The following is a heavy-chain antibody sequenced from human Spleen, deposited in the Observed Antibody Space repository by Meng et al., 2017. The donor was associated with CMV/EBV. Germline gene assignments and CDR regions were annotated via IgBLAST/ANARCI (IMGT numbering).Heavy chain of an antibody. Sequence: GESLKISCAASGFTFSSYAMSWVRQAPGKGLEWVSAISGSGGSGGSTDYAESVKGRFTISRDNSKNTLYLQMNSLRAEDTAVYYCAKRPLGYYYDSSGYYFDSWGQGTLVTVSS. CDR1: GFTFSSYA. V-gene: IGHV3-23*01. D-gene: IGHD3-22*01. CDR2: ISGSGGSGGST. J-gene: IGHJ4*02. CDR3: AKRPLGYYYDSSGYYFDS.